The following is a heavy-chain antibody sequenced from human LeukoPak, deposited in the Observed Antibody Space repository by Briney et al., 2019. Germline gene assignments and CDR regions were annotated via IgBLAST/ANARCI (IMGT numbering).Heavy chain of an antibody. Sequence: ASVKVSCKASGYTFTSYYMHWVRQAPGQGLEWMGIISPSGGSTSYAQKFQGRVTMTRDTSTSTAYMELSSLRSEDTAVYYCARDHGAASSYFHFDYWGQGTLATVSS. V-gene: IGHV1-46*01. J-gene: IGHJ4*02. CDR1: GYTFTSYY. CDR2: ISPSGGST. D-gene: IGHD3-9*01. CDR3: ARDHGAASSYFHFDY.